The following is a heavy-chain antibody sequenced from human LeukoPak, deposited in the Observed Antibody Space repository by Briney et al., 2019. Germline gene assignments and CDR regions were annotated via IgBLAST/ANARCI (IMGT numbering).Heavy chain of an antibody. Sequence: GGSLRLSCAASGFTVGINYMIWVRQAPGKGLEWVSVIYSGGSTDYADSVKGRLTVSGDNSKNTVYLQMNSLRAEDTAVYYCARVYSSGGFDCWGQGTLVTVSS. CDR1: GFTVGINY. V-gene: IGHV3-66*01. CDR2: IYSGGST. J-gene: IGHJ4*02. D-gene: IGHD6-25*01. CDR3: ARVYSSGGFDC.